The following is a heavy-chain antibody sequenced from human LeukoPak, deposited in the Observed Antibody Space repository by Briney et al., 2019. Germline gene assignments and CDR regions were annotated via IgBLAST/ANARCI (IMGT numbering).Heavy chain of an antibody. V-gene: IGHV3-69-1*01. CDR2: ISSRSYT. CDR3: ASYGGFTSATLVDLL. CDR1: GFSFSVYS. J-gene: IGHJ4*02. Sequence: PGGSLRLPCAASGFSFSVYSMNWVRQAPGKGLEWVSSISSRSYTDYADSVRGRFTISRDNAKNSLFLQMNSLRAEDTAVYYCASYGGFTSATLVDLLWGQGTLVTVSS. D-gene: IGHD4-23*01.